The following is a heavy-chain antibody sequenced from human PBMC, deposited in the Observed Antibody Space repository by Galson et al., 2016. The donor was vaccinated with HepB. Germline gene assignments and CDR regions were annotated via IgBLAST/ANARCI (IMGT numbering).Heavy chain of an antibody. Sequence: SETLSLTCAVYGGSFSGYFWSWIRQSPGKGLEWIGEISHSGSTDYNPSLKSRVNILVDTSKNQFSLNLSSVTAADTAVYYCAKVPLGGSAYRLNPEWGQGTLVTVSS. D-gene: IGHD3-3*01. CDR2: ISHSGST. V-gene: IGHV4-34*01. J-gene: IGHJ4*02. CDR1: GGSFSGYF. CDR3: AKVPLGGSAYRLNPE.